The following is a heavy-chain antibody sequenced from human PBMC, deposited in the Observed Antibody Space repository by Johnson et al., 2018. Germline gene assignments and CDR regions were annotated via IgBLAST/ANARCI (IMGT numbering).Heavy chain of an antibody. D-gene: IGHD3-3*01. Sequence: QVQLVESGGGVVQPGRSLRLSCAASGFTFSSYGMHWVRQAPVKGLEWVAVISYDGSNKYYADSVRGRFNISRDNSKNTLYRQMHSRRAGDTAVYFCAKVSFGLVIPYFADWGQGTLASVSS. CDR3: AKVSFGLVIPYFAD. V-gene: IGHV3-30*18. CDR1: GFTFSSYG. CDR2: ISYDGSNK. J-gene: IGHJ4*02.